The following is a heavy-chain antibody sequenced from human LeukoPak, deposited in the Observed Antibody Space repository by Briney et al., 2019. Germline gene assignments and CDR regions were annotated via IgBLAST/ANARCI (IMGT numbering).Heavy chain of an antibody. J-gene: IGHJ4*02. CDR3: ARGQWLADY. D-gene: IGHD6-19*01. CDR1: GGSTSSYY. CDR2: IYYSGST. V-gene: IGHV4-59*08. Sequence: LETLSLTCTVSGGSTSSYYWSWIRQRPGKGLEWIGYIYYSGSTNYNPSLKSRVTISVDTSKNQFSLKLSSVTAADTAVYYCARGQWLADYWGQGTLVTVSS.